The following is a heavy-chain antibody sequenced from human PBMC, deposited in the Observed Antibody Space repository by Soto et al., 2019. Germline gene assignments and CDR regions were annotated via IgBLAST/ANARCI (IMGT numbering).Heavy chain of an antibody. V-gene: IGHV4-59*01. Sequence: PSETLSLTCTVSGGSISSYYWSSIRQPPGKGLEWIGYIYYSGSTNYNPSLKSRVTISVDTSKNQFSLKLSSVTAADTAVYYCASSKNYGDFIDYWGQGTLVTVSS. CDR1: GGSISSYY. CDR2: IYYSGST. J-gene: IGHJ4*02. D-gene: IGHD4-17*01. CDR3: ASSKNYGDFIDY.